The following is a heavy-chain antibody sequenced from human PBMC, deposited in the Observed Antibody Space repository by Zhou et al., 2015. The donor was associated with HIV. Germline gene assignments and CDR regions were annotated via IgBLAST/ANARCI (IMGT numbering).Heavy chain of an antibody. CDR3: ARAGGAAAHYYYMDV. V-gene: IGHV1-69*01. D-gene: IGHD6-13*01. J-gene: IGHJ6*03. CDR2: IIPIFGTA. Sequence: QVQLVQSGAEVKKPGSSVKVSCKASGGTFSSNAISWVRQAPGQGLEWMGGIIPIFGTANYAQKFQGRVTITADESTTTAYMELSGLRSEDTAVYKCARAGGAAAHYYYMDVWGQGTTVTVSS. CDR1: GGTFSSNA.